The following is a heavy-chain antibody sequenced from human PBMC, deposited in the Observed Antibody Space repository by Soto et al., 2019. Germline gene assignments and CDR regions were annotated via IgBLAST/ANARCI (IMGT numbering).Heavy chain of an antibody. CDR3: ARVGNFWSGYDYFDY. CDR1: GFTFSSYE. CDR2: ISSSGSTI. V-gene: IGHV3-48*03. D-gene: IGHD3-3*01. Sequence: PGGSLRLSCAASGFTFSSYEMNWVRQAPGKGLEWVSYISSSGSTIYYADSVKGRFTISRDNARNSLYLQMNSLRAEDTAVYYCARVGNFWSGYDYFDYWGQGTLVTVSS. J-gene: IGHJ4*02.